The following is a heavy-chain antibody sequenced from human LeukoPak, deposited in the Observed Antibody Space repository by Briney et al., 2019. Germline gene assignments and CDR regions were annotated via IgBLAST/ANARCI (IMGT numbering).Heavy chain of an antibody. D-gene: IGHD4-17*01. CDR3: ARDPVLDY. CDR2: VGGGNDI. V-gene: IGHV3-69-1*02. CDR1: GFTFNIYG. J-gene: IGHJ4*02. Sequence: PGGSLRLSCVASGFTFNIYGMSWVRQAPGKGLEWVSSVGGGNDIHYADSVKGRFTGSRDDAMNTLYLQMNSLRAEDAAVYYCARDPVLDYWGQGTLVTVSS.